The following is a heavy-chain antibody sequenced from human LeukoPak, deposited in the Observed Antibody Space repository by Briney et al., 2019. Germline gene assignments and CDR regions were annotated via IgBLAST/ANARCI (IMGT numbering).Heavy chain of an antibody. CDR1: GYTFSGYY. J-gene: IGHJ3*02. D-gene: IGHD1-26*01. CDR3: ASGRSGIVGAASTFDAFDI. V-gene: IGHV1-2*02. CDR2: INPKSGGT. Sequence: GASVKVSCKASGYTFSGYYMHWVRQVPGQGLEWMGRINPKSGGTNYGQKFQGRVTMTRDTSISTAYMELSSLISDDTAVYYCASGRSGIVGAASTFDAFDIWGQGTRVTVSS.